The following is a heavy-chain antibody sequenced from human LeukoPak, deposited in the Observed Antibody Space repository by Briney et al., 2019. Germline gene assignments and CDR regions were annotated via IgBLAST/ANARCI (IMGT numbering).Heavy chain of an antibody. CDR1: GGSINSAAYY. J-gene: IGHJ4*02. CDR3: ARSAPGNFDY. V-gene: IGHV4-31*03. CDR2: IFFSGIT. Sequence: NPSETLSLTCTVSGGSINSAAYYWSWIRQNPGGGLVWIGNIFFSGITYYSPSLRSRVALSIDTSQNQFSLELSSMTAADTAVYYCARSAPGNFDYWGQGTLVTVSS.